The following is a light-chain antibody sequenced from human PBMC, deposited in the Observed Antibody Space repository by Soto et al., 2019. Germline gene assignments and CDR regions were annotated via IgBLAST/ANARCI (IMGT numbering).Light chain of an antibody. CDR1: QSVTNSQ. Sequence: ENGLTQSPGTLSLSPGERATLSCRSSQSVTNSQLTWYQQKPGQAPRLLIYSGSSRATGIPDRFSGSGSGTDFTLSISRLEPEDFAVYYCQQYATLPFTFGPGTKVDI. CDR2: SGS. CDR3: QQYATLPFT. J-gene: IGKJ3*01. V-gene: IGKV3-20*01.